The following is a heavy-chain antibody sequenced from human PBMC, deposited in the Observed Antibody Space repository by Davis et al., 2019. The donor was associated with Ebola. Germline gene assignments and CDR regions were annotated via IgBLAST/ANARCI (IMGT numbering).Heavy chain of an antibody. V-gene: IGHV3-9*01. J-gene: IGHJ3*01. CDR2: ISWNSAAK. CDR1: GFTFDDYA. CDR3: AKVFYRSGWGLDDAFDL. D-gene: IGHD6-19*01. Sequence: SCAASGFTFDDYAMHWVRQAPGKGLEWVSGISWNSAAKVYGDSVKGRITISRDNAKNSLYLQMNSLIPEDTALYYCAKVFYRSGWGLDDAFDLWGQGTMVTVSS.